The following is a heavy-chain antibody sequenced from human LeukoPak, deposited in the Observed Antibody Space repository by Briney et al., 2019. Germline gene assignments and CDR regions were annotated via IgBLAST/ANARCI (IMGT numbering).Heavy chain of an antibody. CDR3: ARGTSWDY. J-gene: IGHJ4*02. CDR1: GFTFSDHY. D-gene: IGHD1-7*01. Sequence: PGGSLRLSCAASGFTFSDHYMDWVRQAPGKGLEWVGRTRNKANSYTTEYAASVKGRFTISRDDSKNSLYLQMNSLKTEDTAVYYCARGTSWDYWGQGTLVTVSS. V-gene: IGHV3-72*01. CDR2: TRNKANSYTT.